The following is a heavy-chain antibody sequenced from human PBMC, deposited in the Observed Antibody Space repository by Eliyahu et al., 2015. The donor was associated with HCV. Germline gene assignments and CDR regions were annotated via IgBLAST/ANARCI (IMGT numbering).Heavy chain of an antibody. D-gene: IGHD4-17*01. Sequence: EVQLLESGGGLVQPGGSLXLSCAAAGFTFSSYALXWVRQXPGXGLXWVSAISGXXGSTYYADXXKGRFTISRDNSKNXLYLQMNSLRAEDTAVYYCAKEAVTTSDYYYYYYGMDVWGQGTTVTVSS. CDR3: AKEAVTTSDYYYYYYGMDV. V-gene: IGHV3-23*01. J-gene: IGHJ6*02. CDR1: GFTFSSYA. CDR2: ISGXXGST.